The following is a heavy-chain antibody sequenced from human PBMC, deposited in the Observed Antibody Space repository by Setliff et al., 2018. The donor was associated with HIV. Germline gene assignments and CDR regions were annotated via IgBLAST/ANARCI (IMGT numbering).Heavy chain of an antibody. V-gene: IGHV1-18*01. J-gene: IGHJ6*02. CDR1: GYTFTSYG. CDR3: ARDPKRYYDILTGYPSYYGMDV. Sequence: ASVKVSCKASGYTFTSYGINWVRQAPGQGLEWMGWISTYNGSTVYAQNLQGRITMTTDTSTSTVYMELRSLRSDDTAVYYCARDPKRYYDILTGYPSYYGMDVWGQGTTVTVSS. D-gene: IGHD3-9*01. CDR2: ISTYNGST.